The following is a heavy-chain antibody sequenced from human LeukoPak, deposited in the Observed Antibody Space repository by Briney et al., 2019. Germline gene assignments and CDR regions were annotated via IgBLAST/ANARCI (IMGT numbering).Heavy chain of an antibody. J-gene: IGHJ4*02. CDR3: ARGFDCSSTSCYEFGY. V-gene: IGHV4-38-2*01. Sequence: SETLSLTCVVSDFSINSTYYWGWIRQPPGKGLEWIGTIYHSGNTYYNPSLKSRVTISVDTSKNQFSLKLSSVTAADTAVYYCARGFDCSSTSCYEFGYWGQGTLVTVSS. CDR2: IYHSGNT. CDR1: DFSINSTYY. D-gene: IGHD2-2*01.